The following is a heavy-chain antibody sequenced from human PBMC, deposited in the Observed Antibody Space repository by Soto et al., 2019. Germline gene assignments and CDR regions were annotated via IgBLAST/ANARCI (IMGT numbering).Heavy chain of an antibody. CDR1: GFTFSSYA. CDR2: ISYDGSNK. V-gene: IGHV3-30-3*01. CDR3: ARDPNYSSGWYYSGMDV. J-gene: IGHJ6*02. D-gene: IGHD6-19*01. Sequence: PGGSLRLSCAASGFTFSSYAMHWVRQAPGKGLEWVAVISYDGSNKYYADSVKGRFTISRDNSKNTLYLQMNSLRAEDTAVYYCARDPNYSSGWYYSGMDVWGQGTTVTVSS.